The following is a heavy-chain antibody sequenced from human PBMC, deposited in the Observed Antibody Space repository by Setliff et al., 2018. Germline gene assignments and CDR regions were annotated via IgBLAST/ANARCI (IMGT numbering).Heavy chain of an antibody. D-gene: IGHD3-10*01. CDR3: AERLDGSGSHYSTLYH. CDR2: LTPNVAYT. Sequence: PGGSLRLSCAASGFAFDNFAMNWVRQAPGKGLEWVAALTPNVAYTYYADSVRGRFTIFRDNPRNTLYLKMNRLSAEDTAVYYCAERLDGSGSHYSTLYHWGPGTLVTVSS. CDR1: GFAFDNFA. V-gene: IGHV3-23*01. J-gene: IGHJ1*01.